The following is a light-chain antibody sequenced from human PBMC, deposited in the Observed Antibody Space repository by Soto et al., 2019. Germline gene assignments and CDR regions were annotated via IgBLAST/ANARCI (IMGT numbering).Light chain of an antibody. CDR2: DAS. CDR3: HQYGTSPQT. J-gene: IGKJ1*01. Sequence: EIVLTQSPDTLSLSPGERATLSCRASQSVGNNFLAWYQQKPGQAPTLLIHDASSRASGLPDRFSGSGSETDFTLTVSRLELEDFAVYFCHQYGTSPQTFGQGTKVEI. V-gene: IGKV3-20*01. CDR1: QSVGNNF.